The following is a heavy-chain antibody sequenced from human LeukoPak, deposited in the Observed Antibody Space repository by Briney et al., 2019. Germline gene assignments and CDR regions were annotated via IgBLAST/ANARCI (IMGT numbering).Heavy chain of an antibody. CDR3: ARQTDSSGYYYWYFDL. Sequence: SETLSLTCTVSGGSISSSSYYWGWIRQPPGKGLEWIGSIYYSGSTYYNPSLKSRVTISVDTSKNQFSLKLSSVTAADTAVYYCARQTDSSGYYYWYFDLWGRGTLVTVSS. V-gene: IGHV4-39*01. CDR1: GGSISSSSYY. CDR2: IYYSGST. D-gene: IGHD3-22*01. J-gene: IGHJ2*01.